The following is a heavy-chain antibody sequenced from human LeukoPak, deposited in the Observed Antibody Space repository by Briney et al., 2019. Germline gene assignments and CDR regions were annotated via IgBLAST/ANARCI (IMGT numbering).Heavy chain of an antibody. Sequence: GRSLRLSCVASGFTFSRYAKHWVRQAPGKGLEWVTVISYDGTNKFYADSVKGRFTISRDSSKNTLYLQMNSLRAEDTAVYYCARDPRGYSYGTGYFQHWGQGTLVTVSS. D-gene: IGHD5-18*01. CDR1: GFTFSRYA. CDR2: ISYDGTNK. J-gene: IGHJ1*01. CDR3: ARDPRGYSYGTGYFQH. V-gene: IGHV3-30-3*01.